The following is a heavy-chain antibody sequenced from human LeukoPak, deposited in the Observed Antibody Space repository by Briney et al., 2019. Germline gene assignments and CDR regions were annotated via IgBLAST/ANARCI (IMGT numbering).Heavy chain of an antibody. Sequence: GASVKVSCKASGGTFSSYAISWVRQAPGQGLEWMGGIIPIFGTANYAQKFQGRVTITADESTSTAYMELSSLRSEDTAVYYCARSELLGLRSILMDYYYYMDVWGQGTMVTVSS. CDR1: GGTFSSYA. J-gene: IGHJ6*03. V-gene: IGHV1-69*13. D-gene: IGHD1-7*01. CDR2: IIPIFGTA. CDR3: ARSELLGLRSILMDYYYYMDV.